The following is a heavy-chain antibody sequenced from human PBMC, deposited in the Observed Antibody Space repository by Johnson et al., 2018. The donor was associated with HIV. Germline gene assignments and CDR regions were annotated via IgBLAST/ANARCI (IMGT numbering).Heavy chain of an antibody. Sequence: VQLVESGGGVVQPGRSLRVSCAASGFTFSSYGMHWVRQAPGKGLEWVAVISYDGSNKYYADSVKGRFTISRDSAKNSLYLQMNSLRAEDTAVYYCARAGYGGNYAFDIWDQGTMVTVSS. J-gene: IGHJ3*02. CDR1: GFTFSSYG. CDR2: ISYDGSNK. D-gene: IGHD4-23*01. V-gene: IGHV3-33*05. CDR3: ARAGYGGNYAFDI.